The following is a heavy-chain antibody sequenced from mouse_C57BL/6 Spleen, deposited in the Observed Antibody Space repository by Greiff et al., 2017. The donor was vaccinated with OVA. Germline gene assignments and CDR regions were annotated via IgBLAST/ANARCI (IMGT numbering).Heavy chain of an antibody. CDR3: ARSLVATWDFALDC. CDR2: INPNNGGT. Sequence: VQLQQSGPELLKPGASVKISCKASGYTFTDYSMNWVKQSPGKSLEWIGDINPNNGGTSYNQKFKGKATLTVDKSSSAAYMELHNLTSEDSAVYDCARSLVATWDFALDCWGQGNTVTVSS. D-gene: IGHD2-2*01. CDR1: GYTFTDYS. J-gene: IGHJ4*01. V-gene: IGHV1-26*01.